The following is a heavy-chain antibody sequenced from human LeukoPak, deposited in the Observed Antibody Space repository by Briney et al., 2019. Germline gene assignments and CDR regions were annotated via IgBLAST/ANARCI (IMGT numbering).Heavy chain of an antibody. D-gene: IGHD6-13*01. Sequence: PGGSLRLSCAASGFTFSSYSMNWVRQAPGKGLEWVSYISSSSSTIYYADSVRGRFTISRDNAKNSLYLQMNSLRAEDTAVYYCARGVGIAAAGITLWGQGTLVTVSS. CDR1: GFTFSSYS. CDR2: ISSSSSTI. J-gene: IGHJ4*02. CDR3: ARGVGIAAAGITL. V-gene: IGHV3-48*04.